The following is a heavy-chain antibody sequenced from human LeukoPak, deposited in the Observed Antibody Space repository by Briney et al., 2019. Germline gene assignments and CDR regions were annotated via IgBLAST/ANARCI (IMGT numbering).Heavy chain of an antibody. CDR1: GGSISSGSYY. CDR3: ARYSSIRRLYYFDY. D-gene: IGHD3-3*02. J-gene: IGHJ4*02. CDR2: IYTSGST. Sequence: SETLSPTCTVSGGSISSGSYYGSWIRQPAGKGLEWIGRIYTSGSTYYNPSLKSRVTISVDTSKNQFSLNLSSVTAADTAVYSCARYSSIRRLYYFDYWGQGTLVPVSS. V-gene: IGHV4-61*02.